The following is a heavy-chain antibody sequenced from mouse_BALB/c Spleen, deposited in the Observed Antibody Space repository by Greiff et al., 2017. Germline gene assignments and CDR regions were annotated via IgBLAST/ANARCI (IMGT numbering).Heavy chain of an antibody. CDR3: ARVYDYDASSFDY. CDR2: ISSGGST. Sequence: EVQRVESGGGLVKPGGSLKLSCAASGFTFSSYAMSWVRQTPEKRLEWVASISSGGSTYYPDSVKGRFTISRDNARNILYLQMSSLRSEDTAMYYCARVYDYDASSFDYWGQGTTLTVSS. V-gene: IGHV5-6-5*01. CDR1: GFTFSSYA. D-gene: IGHD2-4*01. J-gene: IGHJ2*01.